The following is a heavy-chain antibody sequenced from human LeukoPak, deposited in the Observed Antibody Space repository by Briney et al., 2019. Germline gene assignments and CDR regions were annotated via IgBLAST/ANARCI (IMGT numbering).Heavy chain of an antibody. CDR2: IYPGDSDT. V-gene: IGHV5-51*01. J-gene: IGHJ3*02. Sequence: GESLKISCKGSGYSFTSYWIGWVRQMPGKGLEWMGIIYPGDSDTRYSPPFQGQVTISADKSISTAYPQWSSLKASDTAMYYCARAPDLDIVVVYDAFDIWGQGTMVTVSS. D-gene: IGHD2-2*01. CDR1: GYSFTSYW. CDR3: ARAPDLDIVVVYDAFDI.